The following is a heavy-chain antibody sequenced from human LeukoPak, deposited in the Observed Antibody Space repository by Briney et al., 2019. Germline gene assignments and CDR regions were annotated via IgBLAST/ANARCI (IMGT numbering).Heavy chain of an antibody. V-gene: IGHV5-51*03. D-gene: IGHD3-3*01. CDR1: GYSFTHYW. J-gene: IGHJ5*01. Sequence: GESLKIPCKGFGYSFTHYWIGWVRRMPGKGLEWMGIIYPGDSETKYNPSFQGQVTISADESINTAYLQWSSLKASDTAMYYCARRIAIFGDGNWFDFWGQGTLVTVSS. CDR2: IYPGDSET. CDR3: ARRIAIFGDGNWFDF.